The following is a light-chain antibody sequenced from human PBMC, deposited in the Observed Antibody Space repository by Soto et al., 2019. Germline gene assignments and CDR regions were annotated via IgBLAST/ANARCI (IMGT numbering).Light chain of an antibody. CDR1: QNVLNSPDNKNY. CDR2: WAS. Sequence: DIVMTQSPDSLAVSLGERATINCKSSQNVLNSPDNKNYLAWYHQKPGQPPKLLIKWASSRESGVPDRFSGSGSGTDFTLTISSLQAEDVAVYYCQQYYSVPWAFGHGTKVEIK. V-gene: IGKV4-1*01. CDR3: QQYYSVPWA. J-gene: IGKJ1*01.